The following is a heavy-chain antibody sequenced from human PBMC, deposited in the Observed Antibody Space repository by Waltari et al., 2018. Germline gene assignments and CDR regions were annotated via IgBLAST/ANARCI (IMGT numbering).Heavy chain of an antibody. D-gene: IGHD1-1*01. CDR1: GYTFSNYA. V-gene: IGHV1-3*01. CDR3: ARGYHRSAWIVDY. CDR2: INADDSNI. J-gene: IGHJ4*02. Sequence: QVQLVQSGAEVKKPGASVKVSCRASGYTFSNYAMHWLRQAPGQRPEWMGWINADDSNIKYSQHVQGRVTITRDTSASTTYLELSSVSSEDTAVYYCARGYHRSAWIVDYWGQGTLVTVSS.